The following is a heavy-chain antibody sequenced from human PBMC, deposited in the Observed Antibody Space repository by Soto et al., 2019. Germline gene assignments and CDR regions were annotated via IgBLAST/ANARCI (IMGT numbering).Heavy chain of an antibody. J-gene: IGHJ4*02. V-gene: IGHV3-33*01. Sequence: QVQLVESGGGVVQPGRSLRLSCAASGFTFSSYGMHWVRQAPGKGLEWVAVIWYDGSNKYYADSVKGRFTISRDNSKNTLYLQMNSLRAEDTAVYYCASLGSSGYNDYWGQGTLVTVSS. D-gene: IGHD3-22*01. CDR1: GFTFSSYG. CDR3: ASLGSSGYNDY. CDR2: IWYDGSNK.